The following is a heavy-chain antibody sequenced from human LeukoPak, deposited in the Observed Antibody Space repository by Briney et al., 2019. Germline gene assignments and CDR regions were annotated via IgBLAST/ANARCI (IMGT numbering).Heavy chain of an antibody. CDR3: ARDVGEIQLWFNY. CDR1: GFTFSTYN. D-gene: IGHD5-18*01. V-gene: IGHV3-21*01. CDR2: ISSSSSYI. Sequence: GGSLTLSCAASGFTFSTYNVNWVRQAPGKGLEWVSSISSSSSYIYYADSMKGRFTISRDNAKNSLYLQMNSLRAEDTAVYYCARDVGEIQLWFNYWGQGALVTVSS. J-gene: IGHJ4*02.